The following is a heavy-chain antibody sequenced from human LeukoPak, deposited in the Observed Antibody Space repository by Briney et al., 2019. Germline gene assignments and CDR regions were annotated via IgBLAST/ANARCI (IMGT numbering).Heavy chain of an antibody. V-gene: IGHV3-7*01. Sequence: GGSLRLSCAASGFDFSSYWMSWVRQAPGKGLEWVANIKQDVTEKDHVDSVKGRFTISRDNAKNSLYLQMNSLRAEDTAVYYCARSNAFDIWGQGTMVTVSS. J-gene: IGHJ3*02. CDR2: IKQDVTEK. CDR1: GFDFSSYW. CDR3: ARSNAFDI.